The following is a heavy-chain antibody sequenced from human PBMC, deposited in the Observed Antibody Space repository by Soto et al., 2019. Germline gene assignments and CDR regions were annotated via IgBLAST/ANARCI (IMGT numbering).Heavy chain of an antibody. CDR2: IDGHNGNT. D-gene: IGHD2-2*01. V-gene: IGHV1-18*01. CDR3: ARVGDIVVVGPWFDP. Sequence: ASVKVSCKASGYIFTSYGISWVRQAPGQGLEWMGWIDGHNGNTKYAQKVQERVTLTTDTSTSTAYMELRSLRSDDTAMYYCARVGDIVVVGPWFDPWGQGTLVTVSS. CDR1: GYIFTSYG. J-gene: IGHJ5*02.